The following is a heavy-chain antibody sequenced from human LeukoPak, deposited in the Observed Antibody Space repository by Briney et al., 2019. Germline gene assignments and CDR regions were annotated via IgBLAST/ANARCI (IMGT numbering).Heavy chain of an antibody. CDR3: ATLVRGSPYGMDF. J-gene: IGHJ6*02. CDR1: GDSINSYY. Sequence: SETLSLTCTVSGDSINSYYWSWVRQPPGKGLEWIGYIHYSGSTNYNPSLKSRVLISIDTSKNQLSLKLSSVTAADTAVYYCATLVRGSPYGMDFWGQGTTVTVSS. CDR2: IHYSGST. D-gene: IGHD6-6*01. V-gene: IGHV4-59*08.